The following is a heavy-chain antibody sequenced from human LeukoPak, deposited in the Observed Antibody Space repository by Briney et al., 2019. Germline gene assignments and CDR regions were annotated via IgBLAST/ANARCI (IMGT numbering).Heavy chain of an antibody. V-gene: IGHV1-18*01. CDR2: ISAYNGNT. D-gene: IGHD1-26*01. J-gene: IGHJ5*02. CDR3: ARDAWELQPKNWFDP. Sequence: GASVKVSCKASGYTFTSYGISWVRQAPGQGLEWMGWISAYNGNTNFAQKLQGRVTMTTDTSTSTAYMELRSLRSDDTAVYYCARDAWELQPKNWFDPWGQGTLVTVSS. CDR1: GYTFTSYG.